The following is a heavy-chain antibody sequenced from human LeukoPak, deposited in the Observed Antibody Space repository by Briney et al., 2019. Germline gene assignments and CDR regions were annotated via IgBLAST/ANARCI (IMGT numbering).Heavy chain of an antibody. CDR2: ISSSGSTI. V-gene: IGHV3-11*01. Sequence: PGGSLRLSCAAAGFTFSDYYRSWIRQAPGKGLEGVSYISSSGSTIYYADSVKGRFTISRDNAKNSLYLQMNSLRAEDTAVYYCARDNSSEGAFDSWGQGTLVTVSS. J-gene: IGHJ4*02. D-gene: IGHD2-15*01. CDR1: GFTFSDYY. CDR3: ARDNSSEGAFDS.